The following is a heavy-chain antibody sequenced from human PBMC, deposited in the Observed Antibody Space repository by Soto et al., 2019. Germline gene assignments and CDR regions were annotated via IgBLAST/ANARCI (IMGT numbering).Heavy chain of an antibody. V-gene: IGHV1-18*01. CDR2: ISAYNGDT. D-gene: IGHD1-26*01. CDR1: GYTFTSYG. Sequence: QVQLVQSGAEVKKPGASVKVSCKASGYTFTSYGLSWVRQAPGQGLEWMGWISAYNGDTNYAQKFQGRVTVTTDTYTSTAYMELRSLRSEDTAVYYCARVGSYFFGFASWGQGTLVNVSS. J-gene: IGHJ4*02. CDR3: ARVGSYFFGFAS.